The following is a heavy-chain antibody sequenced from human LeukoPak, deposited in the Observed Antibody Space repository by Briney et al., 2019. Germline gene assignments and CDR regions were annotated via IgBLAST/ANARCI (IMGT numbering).Heavy chain of an antibody. D-gene: IGHD3-22*01. J-gene: IGHJ2*01. V-gene: IGHV1-69*05. CDR3: ASYDSSGYYRHDGYFDL. Sequence: SVKVSCKASGGTFSSYAISRVRQAPGQGLEWMGGIIPIFGTANYAQRFQGRVTITTDESTSTAYMELSSLRSEDTAVYYCASYDSSGYYRHDGYFDLWGRGTLVTVSS. CDR2: IIPIFGTA. CDR1: GGTFSSYA.